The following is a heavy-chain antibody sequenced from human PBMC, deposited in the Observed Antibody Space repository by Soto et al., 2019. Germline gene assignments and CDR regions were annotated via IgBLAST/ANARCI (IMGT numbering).Heavy chain of an antibody. CDR2: ISAYNGNT. CDR1: GYTFTSYG. V-gene: IGHV1-18*04. J-gene: IGHJ3*02. Sequence: ASVKVSCKASGYTFTSYGISWVRQAPGQGLEWMGWISAYNGNTNYAQKLQGRVTMTTDTSTSTAYMELRSLRSDDTAVYYCARIRTSPCAASPRYAFDIWGQGTMVTVSS. D-gene: IGHD2-2*01. CDR3: ARIRTSPCAASPRYAFDI.